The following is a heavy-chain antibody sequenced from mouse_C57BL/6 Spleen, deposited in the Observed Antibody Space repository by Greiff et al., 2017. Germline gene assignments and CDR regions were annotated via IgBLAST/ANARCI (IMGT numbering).Heavy chain of an antibody. J-gene: IGHJ3*01. V-gene: IGHV1-82*01. CDR2: IYPGDGDT. D-gene: IGHD2-1*01. CDR3: ARSYYGNWGFAY. CDR1: GYAFSSSW. Sequence: QVQLQQSGPELVKPGASVKISCKASGYAFSSSWMNWVKQRPGKGLEWIGRIYPGDGDTNYNGKFKGKATLTADKSSSTAYMQLSSLTSEDSAVYFCARSYYGNWGFAYWGQGTLVTVSA.